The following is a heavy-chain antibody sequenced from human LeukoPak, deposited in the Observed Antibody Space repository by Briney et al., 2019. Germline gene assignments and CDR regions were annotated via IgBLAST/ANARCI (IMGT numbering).Heavy chain of an antibody. V-gene: IGHV1-2*02. J-gene: IGHJ4*02. CDR3: ARVFMDSGYDY. CDR1: GYTFTGYY. CDR2: ISPNSGGT. Sequence: ASVKVSCKASGYTFTGYYMHWVRQAPGQGLEWMGWISPNSGGTNYAQKFQGRVTMTRDTSISTAYMELSRLRSDDTAVFYCARVFMDSGYDYWGQGTLVTVSS. D-gene: IGHD5-12*01.